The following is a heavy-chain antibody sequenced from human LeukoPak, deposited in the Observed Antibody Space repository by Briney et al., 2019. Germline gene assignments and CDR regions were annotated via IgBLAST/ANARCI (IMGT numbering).Heavy chain of an antibody. V-gene: IGHV4-4*09. CDR2: IYTSGTT. CDR3: ARSPPAPKEFHK. CDR1: GGPINNYY. J-gene: IGHJ4*02. D-gene: IGHD2-2*01. Sequence: PSEPLSLPCTVSGGPINNYYWSWIRQPPGKGLEGIGYIYTSGTTNYNPSLKSRVTISADTSKNQLSLKLNSVTAADTAVYYCARSPPAPKEFHKWGQGTLVTVSS.